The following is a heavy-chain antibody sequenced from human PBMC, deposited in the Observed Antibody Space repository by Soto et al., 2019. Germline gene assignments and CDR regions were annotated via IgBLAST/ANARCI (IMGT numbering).Heavy chain of an antibody. CDR2: IRGRGDKT. CDR1: GFTFSNYA. V-gene: IGHV3-23*01. J-gene: IGHJ4*02. Sequence: HLLESGGTLARPGGSLRLSCAGSGFTFSNYAMIWVRQSPGKGLEWVSGIRGRGDKTYYADSVKGRFTISRDNAGDTLHLQMSGLRAEDTAVYYCAAYCSSSRCSGFHYWGQGTLVIVSS. CDR3: AAYCSSSRCSGFHY. D-gene: IGHD2-2*01.